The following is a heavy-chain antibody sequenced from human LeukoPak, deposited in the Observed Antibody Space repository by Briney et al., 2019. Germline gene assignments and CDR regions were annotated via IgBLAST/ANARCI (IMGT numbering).Heavy chain of an antibody. Sequence: PSETLSLTCTVSGGSISSSSYYWGWIRQPPGKGLEWIGSIYYSGSTYYNPSLKSRVTISVDTSKNQFSLKLNSVTATDTAVYYCARGDSGYIDYWGQGTLVTVSS. CDR2: IYYSGST. CDR3: ARGDSGYIDY. CDR1: GGSISSSSYY. V-gene: IGHV4-39*02. J-gene: IGHJ4*02. D-gene: IGHD3-22*01.